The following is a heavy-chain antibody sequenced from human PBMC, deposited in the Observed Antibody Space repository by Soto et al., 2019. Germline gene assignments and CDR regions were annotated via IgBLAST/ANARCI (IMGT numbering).Heavy chain of an antibody. D-gene: IGHD2-8*01. Sequence: QVQLVQSGPDVKKPWASVKVSCKASGFTFREYGISWVRQAPGQGLEWMGWTSADNGETNYALRFQGRVSMTTDTSTETAYMEVRSLRSDDTAVYYCARTVHGFGVERSDYWGQGSLVIVSS. CDR1: GFTFREYG. CDR2: TSADNGET. CDR3: ARTVHGFGVERSDY. V-gene: IGHV1-18*01. J-gene: IGHJ4*02.